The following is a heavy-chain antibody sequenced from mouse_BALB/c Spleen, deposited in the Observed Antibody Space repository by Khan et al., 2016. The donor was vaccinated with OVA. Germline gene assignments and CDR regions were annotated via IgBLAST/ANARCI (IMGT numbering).Heavy chain of an antibody. D-gene: IGHD2-14*01. Sequence: QVRLKESGPGLVAPSQSLSITCSVSGFSLSRYNIHWVRQPPGKGLEWLGMIWGGGGTDYNSTLKSRLTISKDNSESRVFLKMNSLQTDDTAMYYCARAYYRFDGYYAMDYWGQGTSVTVSS. J-gene: IGHJ4*01. CDR2: IWGGGGT. CDR1: GFSLSRYN. V-gene: IGHV2-6-4*01. CDR3: ARAYYRFDGYYAMDY.